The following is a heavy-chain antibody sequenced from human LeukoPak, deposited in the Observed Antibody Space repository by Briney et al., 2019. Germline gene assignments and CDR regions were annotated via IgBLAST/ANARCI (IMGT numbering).Heavy chain of an antibody. V-gene: IGHV3-21*01. J-gene: IGHJ6*02. D-gene: IGHD6-13*01. CDR3: ARGLIAAAGNGYYYYHGMDV. CDR1: GFTFSSYT. CDR2: ITTNSDYI. Sequence: GGSLRLSCETSGFTFSSYTMYWVRQAPGKGLEWVSSITTNSDYIYYADSVRGRFTISRDNAKDSLYLQMNSLRAEDSAVYYCARGLIAAAGNGYYYYHGMDVWGQGTTVTVSS.